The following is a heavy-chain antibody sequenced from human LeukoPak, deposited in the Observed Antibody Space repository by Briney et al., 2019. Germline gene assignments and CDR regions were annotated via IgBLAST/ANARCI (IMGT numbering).Heavy chain of an antibody. CDR1: GGSISSYY. D-gene: IGHD3-3*01. Sequence: SETLSLTCTVSGGSISSYYWSWIRQPPGKGLEWIGYIYYSGSTNYNPSLKSRVTISVDTSKNQFSLKLSSVTAADTAVYYCARVGLLRFLEWSHDAFDIWGQGTMVTVSS. J-gene: IGHJ3*02. V-gene: IGHV4-59*01. CDR3: ARVGLLRFLEWSHDAFDI. CDR2: IYYSGST.